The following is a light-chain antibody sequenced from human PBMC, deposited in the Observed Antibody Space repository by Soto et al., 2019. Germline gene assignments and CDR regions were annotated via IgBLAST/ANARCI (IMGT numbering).Light chain of an antibody. J-gene: IGKJ1*01. CDR3: QQYNNWWT. CDR2: AAS. CDR1: QRVNRN. V-gene: IGKV3-15*01. Sequence: ERVMTQSPATLSVSPGERATLSCRASQRVNRNLAWYQQKPGQAPRLLISAASTRATGIPARFSGSGSETEFTLTISSLQSEDFAVYYCQQYNNWWTFGQGTKVEMK.